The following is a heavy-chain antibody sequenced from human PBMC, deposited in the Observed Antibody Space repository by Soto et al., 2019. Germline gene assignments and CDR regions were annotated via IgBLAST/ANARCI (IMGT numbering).Heavy chain of an antibody. CDR2: INEDSTYI. D-gene: IGHD3-3*01. CDR3: VRDFGLYFRSGYMDV. Sequence: EVRLVESGGSLVKPGGSLRLSCAASGFTFSAVSMNWVRQAPGKGLEWLSSINEDSTYIYYGDSLRGRSTISRDNAKDSLYLQIDSLSAEDTAVYYCVRDFGLYFRSGYMDVWGDGATVIVS. V-gene: IGHV3-21*02. J-gene: IGHJ6*03. CDR1: GFTFSAVS.